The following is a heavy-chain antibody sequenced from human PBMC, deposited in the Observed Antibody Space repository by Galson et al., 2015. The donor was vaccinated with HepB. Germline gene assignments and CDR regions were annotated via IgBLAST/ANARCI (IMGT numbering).Heavy chain of an antibody. Sequence: SLRLSCAGSGFTFSNYGMHWVRQAPVKGLEWVAFITTDGNQKNYADSVKGRFTISRDNSKNTVYLQMDSLRADDTAMYFCARAMGYCRGNNCYTTATNDAFEIWGQQTMITVSS. CDR1: GFTFSNYG. CDR2: ITTDGNQK. CDR3: ARAMGYCRGNNCYTTATNDAFEI. V-gene: IGHV3-33*01. J-gene: IGHJ3*02. D-gene: IGHD2-2*02.